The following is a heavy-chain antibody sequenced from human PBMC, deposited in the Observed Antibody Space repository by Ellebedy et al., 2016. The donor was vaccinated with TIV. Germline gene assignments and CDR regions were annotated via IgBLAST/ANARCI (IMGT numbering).Heavy chain of an antibody. J-gene: IGHJ4*02. CDR1: GFTFSRYS. Sequence: GGSLRLSXAASGFTFSRYSMHWVRQAPGKGLVWVSRINNDGSSTTYADSVKSRFTISRDNAKNTLYLQMNSLRAEDTAVYYCTRDSSSWYVYFDYWGQGTLVTVSS. CDR2: INNDGSST. V-gene: IGHV3-74*01. CDR3: TRDSSSWYVYFDY. D-gene: IGHD6-13*01.